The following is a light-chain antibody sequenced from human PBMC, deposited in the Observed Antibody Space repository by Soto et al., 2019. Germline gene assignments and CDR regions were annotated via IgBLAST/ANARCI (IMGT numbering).Light chain of an antibody. CDR3: QQYYTTPPYT. Sequence: DIVMTQSPDSLAVSLGERATINCKSSQSVLYSSNKKNYLAWYQQKPGQPPKLLIYWASTRESGIPDRFSGSGSETDFTLNISSLQAEDVAVYYCQQYYTTPPYTFGQGTKLEIK. V-gene: IGKV4-1*01. J-gene: IGKJ2*01. CDR2: WAS. CDR1: QSVLYSSNKKNY.